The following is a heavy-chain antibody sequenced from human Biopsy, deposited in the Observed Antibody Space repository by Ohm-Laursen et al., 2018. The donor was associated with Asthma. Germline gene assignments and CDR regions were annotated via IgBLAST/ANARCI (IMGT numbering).Heavy chain of an antibody. D-gene: IGHD3-3*01. J-gene: IGHJ4*02. CDR1: GFTFRSYA. V-gene: IGHV3-30-3*01. Sequence: SLRLFCAASGFTFRSYAMHWVRQAPGKGLEWVAVGGSYYDGGLKYYADSVNGRFTVSRDDSKNTLYLQMNSLRPDDTAVYYCARDVMEWYLPAFDFWGQGTLVTVSS. CDR2: GGSYYDGGLK. CDR3: ARDVMEWYLPAFDF.